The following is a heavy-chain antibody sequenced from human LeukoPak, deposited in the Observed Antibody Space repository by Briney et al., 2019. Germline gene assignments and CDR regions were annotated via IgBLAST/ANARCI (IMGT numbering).Heavy chain of an antibody. CDR1: GYTFTSYG. CDR2: ISAYNGNT. D-gene: IGHD3-3*01. V-gene: IGHV1-18*01. CDR3: AASATIFGVVIGLDY. Sequence: ASVKVSCKASGYTFTSYGISWVRQAPGQGLEWMGWISAYNGNTNYAQKLQGRATMTTDTSTSTAYMELRSLRSDDTAVYYCAASATIFGVVIGLDYWGQGTLVTVSS. J-gene: IGHJ4*02.